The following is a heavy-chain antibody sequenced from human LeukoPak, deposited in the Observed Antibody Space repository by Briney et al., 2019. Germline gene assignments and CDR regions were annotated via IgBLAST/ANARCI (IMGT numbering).Heavy chain of an antibody. V-gene: IGHV1-2*02. J-gene: IGHJ5*02. CDR1: GYTFTGYY. Sequence: ASVKVSCKASGYTFTGYYMHWGRQAPGQGLEWMGWISPNSGDTDIAQKFQGRVTMTRDTSIATSYMEVDSLTSDDTAVYYCARESACGTTNCLAPADWLDPWGQGTLVIVSS. CDR2: ISPNSGDT. CDR3: ARESACGTTNCLAPADWLDP. D-gene: IGHD2-2*01.